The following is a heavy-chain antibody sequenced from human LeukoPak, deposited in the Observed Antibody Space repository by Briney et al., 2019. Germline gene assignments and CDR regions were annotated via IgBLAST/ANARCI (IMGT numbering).Heavy chain of an antibody. Sequence: SETLTLACAVYGGSFSGYYWSWIRQPPGKGLEWIGEINHSGSTNYNPSLKSRVTISLDTSKKQFSLKLTSVTAADTAVYYCASSGYSRGWFDPWGQGTLVTVSS. J-gene: IGHJ5*02. CDR2: INHSGST. CDR3: ASSGYSRGWFDP. D-gene: IGHD6-13*01. V-gene: IGHV4-34*01. CDR1: GGSFSGYY.